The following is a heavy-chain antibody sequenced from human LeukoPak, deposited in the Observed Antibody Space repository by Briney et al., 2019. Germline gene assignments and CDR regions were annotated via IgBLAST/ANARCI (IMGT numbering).Heavy chain of an antibody. J-gene: IGHJ4*02. CDR3: ARGGYRDSVFAY. CDR2: IYQSGST. D-gene: IGHD5-18*01. V-gene: IGHV4-30-2*01. CDR1: GGSISSGDYS. Sequence: KPSQTLSLTCAVSGGSISSGDYSWTWIRQPPGQGLEWIVYIYQSGSTYYNPSLKSRVTISVDRSKNQFSLNLSSVTAADTSVYYCARGGYRDSVFAYWGRGTLVTVSS.